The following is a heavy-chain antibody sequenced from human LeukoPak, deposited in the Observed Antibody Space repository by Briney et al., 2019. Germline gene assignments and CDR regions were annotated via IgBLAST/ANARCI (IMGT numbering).Heavy chain of an antibody. D-gene: IGHD6-19*01. CDR1: GFTFSSYE. Sequence: PGGSLRLSCAASGFTFSSYEMNWVRQAPGKGLEWVSYISSSGSTIYYADSVKGRFTISRDNAKNSLYLQMNSLRAEDTAVYYCARVGGYSSGWYEDYWGQGTLVTVSS. CDR2: ISSSGSTI. V-gene: IGHV3-48*03. J-gene: IGHJ4*02. CDR3: ARVGGYSSGWYEDY.